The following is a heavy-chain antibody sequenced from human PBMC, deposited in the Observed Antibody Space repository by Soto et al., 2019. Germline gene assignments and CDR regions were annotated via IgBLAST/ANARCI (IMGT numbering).Heavy chain of an antibody. CDR2: IFYSGTT. V-gene: IGHV4-30-4*01. CDR1: GGSISSGNYY. CDR3: AIDSGWVGEFNDYYNGMDV. J-gene: IGHJ6*02. Sequence: QVQLQESGPGLVKPSQTLSLTCTVSGGSISSGNYYWTWIRQPPGKGLEWIGYIFYSGTTYYNPSLNTRVTKSVDTSKNEFSLKLSSVTAADTAVYYCAIDSGWVGEFNDYYNGMDVWGQGTTVTVSS. D-gene: IGHD3-10*01.